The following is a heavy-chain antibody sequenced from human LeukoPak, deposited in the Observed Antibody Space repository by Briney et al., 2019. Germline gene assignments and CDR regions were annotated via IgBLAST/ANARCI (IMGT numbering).Heavy chain of an antibody. D-gene: IGHD5-18*01. Sequence: SVKVSCKASGGTFSSYAISWVRQAPGQGLEWMGGIIPIFGTANYAQKFQGRVTITADESTSTAYMELSSLRSEDTAVYYCARSIILSRPGYSYGSYYFDYWGQGTLVTVSS. CDR1: GGTFSSYA. V-gene: IGHV1-69*13. CDR3: ARSIILSRPGYSYGSYYFDY. J-gene: IGHJ4*02. CDR2: IIPIFGTA.